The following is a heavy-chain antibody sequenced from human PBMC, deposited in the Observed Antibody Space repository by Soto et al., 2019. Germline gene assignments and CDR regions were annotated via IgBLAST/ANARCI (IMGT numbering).Heavy chain of an antibody. V-gene: IGHV3-15*01. D-gene: IGHD6-25*01. CDR3: NTDSDLIDY. CDR1: GFTFSNGW. CDR2: IKSEADGGTT. Sequence: GGSLRLSCAASGFTFSNGWMSWVRQAPGKGLEWVGHIKSEADGGTTDYAAPVKGRFTISRDDSKNTLYLQMNSLKTEDTAVYYCNTDSDLIDYWGQGTLVTVSS. J-gene: IGHJ4*02.